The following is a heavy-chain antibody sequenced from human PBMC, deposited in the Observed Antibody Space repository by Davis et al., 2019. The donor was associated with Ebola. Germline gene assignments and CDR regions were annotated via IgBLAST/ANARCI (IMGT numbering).Heavy chain of an antibody. V-gene: IGHV1-18*01. CDR1: GYTFTSYG. CDR2: ISAYNGNT. J-gene: IGHJ4*02. Sequence: ASVKVSCKASGYTFTSYGISWVRQAPGQGLEWMGWISAYNGNTNYPQKLQGRVTMNTDTSTSTAYMELRSLRSDDTAVYYCARGGNVVVTTYFDYWGQGTLVTVSS. D-gene: IGHD3-22*01. CDR3: ARGGNVVVTTYFDY.